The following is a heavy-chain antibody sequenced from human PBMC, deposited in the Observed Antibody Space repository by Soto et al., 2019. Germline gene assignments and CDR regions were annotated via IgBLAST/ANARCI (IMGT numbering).Heavy chain of an antibody. CDR3: AKAFYD. CDR2: IKQDGSEK. D-gene: IGHD5-12*01. V-gene: IGHV3-7*01. CDR1: GFTFSSYW. J-gene: IGHJ2*01. Sequence: EVQLVESGGGLVQPGGSLRLSCATSGFTFSSYWMHWVRQAPGKGLEWVANIKQDGSEKYYVDSVKGRFTISRDNAKKSLILQMNSLRAEDTAVYYCAKAFYDWGRGTLVTVSS.